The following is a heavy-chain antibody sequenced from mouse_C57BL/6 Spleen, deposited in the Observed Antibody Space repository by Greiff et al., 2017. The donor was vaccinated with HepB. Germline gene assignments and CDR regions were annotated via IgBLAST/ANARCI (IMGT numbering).Heavy chain of an antibody. CDR3: ARSYFSYYDSSYRYFDV. Sequence: EVQLQQSGPELVKPGASVKISCKASGYTFTDYYMNWVKQSHGKSLEWIGDINPNNGGTSYNQKFKGKATLTVDKSSSTAYMELRSLTSEDSAVYYCARSYFSYYDSSYRYFDVWGTGTTVTVSS. CDR2: INPNNGGT. CDR1: GYTFTDYY. D-gene: IGHD1-1*01. V-gene: IGHV1-26*01. J-gene: IGHJ1*03.